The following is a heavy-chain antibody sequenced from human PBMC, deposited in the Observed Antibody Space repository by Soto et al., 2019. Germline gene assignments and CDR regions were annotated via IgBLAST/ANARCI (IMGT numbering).Heavy chain of an antibody. CDR3: AIVIRYRDTRVRGVITLSANFDY. CDR2: MNPNSGNT. V-gene: IGHV1-8*01. CDR1: GYNFTSYD. D-gene: IGHD3-10*01. J-gene: IGHJ4*02. Sequence: QVQLVQSGAEVKKPGASVKVSCKASGYNFTSYDINWVRQATGQGLAWRGWMNPNSGNTGYAQKFQGRVTMTRNTSISTAYMELSSLRAEDTAVYYCAIVIRYRDTRVRGVITLSANFDYGGQGTLVTVSS.